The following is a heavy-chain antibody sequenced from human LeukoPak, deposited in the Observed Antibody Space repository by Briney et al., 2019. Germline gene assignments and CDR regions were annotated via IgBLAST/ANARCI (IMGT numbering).Heavy chain of an antibody. D-gene: IGHD3-22*01. CDR1: GFTFSSHH. V-gene: IGHV3-48*03. Sequence: PGGSLRLSCAASGFTFSSHHMNWVRQAPGKGLEWLSYVSDSGSTMYYADSVKGRFTISRDNSKNSLFLQMHSLRAEDTAVYYCARVFEVGYYLPLDYWGQGTLVTVSS. J-gene: IGHJ4*02. CDR3: ARVFEVGYYLPLDY. CDR2: VSDSGSTM.